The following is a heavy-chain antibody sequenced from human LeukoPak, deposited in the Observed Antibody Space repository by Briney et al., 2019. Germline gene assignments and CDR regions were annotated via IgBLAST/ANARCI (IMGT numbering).Heavy chain of an antibody. CDR2: IYYSGST. CDR1: GGSISSSSYY. Sequence: SETLSLTCTVSGGSISSSSYYWGWIRQPPGKGLEWIGSIYYSGSTYYNPSLKSRVTISVDTSKNQFSLKLSSVTAAHTAVYYCASRWELLHVDWFDPWGQGTLVTVSS. CDR3: ASRWELLHVDWFDP. V-gene: IGHV4-39*01. D-gene: IGHD1-26*01. J-gene: IGHJ5*02.